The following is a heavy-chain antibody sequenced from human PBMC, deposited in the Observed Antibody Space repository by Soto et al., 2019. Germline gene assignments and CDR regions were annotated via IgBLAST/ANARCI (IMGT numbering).Heavy chain of an antibody. V-gene: IGHV4-4*02. Sequence: NPSETLSLTCSVSGGSISSSNWWSWVRQPPGKGLEWIGEIYHSGSTNYNPSLKSRVTISVDKSKNQFSLKLSSVTAADTAVYYCAGLGDYGDYGSPYYYYYGMAVWGQGTTVTVSS. CDR2: IYHSGST. CDR3: AGLGDYGDYGSPYYYYYGMAV. CDR1: GGSISSSNW. J-gene: IGHJ6*02. D-gene: IGHD4-17*01.